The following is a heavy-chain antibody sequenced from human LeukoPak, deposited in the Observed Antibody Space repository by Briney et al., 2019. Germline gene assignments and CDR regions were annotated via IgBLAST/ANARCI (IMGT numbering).Heavy chain of an antibody. CDR1: GGSISSYY. CDR2: IYYSGST. D-gene: IGHD2-21*02. J-gene: IGHJ4*02. V-gene: IGHV4-59*12. Sequence: SETLSLTCTVSGGSISSYYWSWIRQPPGKGLEWIGYIYYSGSTNYNPSLKSRVTISVDTSKNQFSLKLSSVTAADTAVYYCARGGYPGRVVTAITPHPFDYWGQGTLVTVSS. CDR3: ARGGYPGRVVTAITPHPFDY.